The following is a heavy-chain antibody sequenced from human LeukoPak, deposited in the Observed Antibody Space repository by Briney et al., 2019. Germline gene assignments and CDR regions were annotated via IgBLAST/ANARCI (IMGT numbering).Heavy chain of an antibody. V-gene: IGHV1-2*02. CDR2: INPNSGGT. J-gene: IGHJ4*02. Sequence: GASVKVSCKASGYTFPGYYMHWVRQAPGQGLEWLGWINPNSGGTNYAQKFQGRVTMTRDTSISTAYMELSRLRSDDTAVYYCAKPHYYYDSSGYGYWGQGTLVTVSS. CDR1: GYTFPGYY. D-gene: IGHD3-22*01. CDR3: AKPHYYYDSSGYGY.